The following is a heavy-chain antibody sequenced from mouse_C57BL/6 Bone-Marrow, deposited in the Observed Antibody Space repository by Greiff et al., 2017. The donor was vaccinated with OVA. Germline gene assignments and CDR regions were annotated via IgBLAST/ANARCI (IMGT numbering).Heavy chain of an antibody. CDR2: ISSGGSYT. CDR1: GFTFSSYG. CDR3: ARHGDYGSFFDY. J-gene: IGHJ2*01. Sequence: DVQLVESGGDLVKPGGSLTLSCAASGFTFSSYGMSWVRQTPDKRLEWVATISSGGSYTYYPDSVKGRFTISRDNAKNTLYLQMSSLKSEDTAMYYCARHGDYGSFFDYWGQGTTLTVSS. V-gene: IGHV5-6*01. D-gene: IGHD1-1*01.